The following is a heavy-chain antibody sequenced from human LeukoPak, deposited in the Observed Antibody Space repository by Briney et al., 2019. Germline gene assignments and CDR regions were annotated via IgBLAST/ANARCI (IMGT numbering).Heavy chain of an antibody. J-gene: IGHJ4*02. D-gene: IGHD1-26*01. CDR3: AREIDSGSYYGY. V-gene: IGHV1-18*01. CDR1: GYTFSSYG. CDR2: ISAYNGNT. Sequence: ASVKVSCKASGYTFSSYGISWVRQAPGQGLEWMGWISAYNGNTNYAQKVQGRVTMTTDTSTRTAYMELRSLRSDDTAVYYCAREIDSGSYYGYWGQGTLVTVSS.